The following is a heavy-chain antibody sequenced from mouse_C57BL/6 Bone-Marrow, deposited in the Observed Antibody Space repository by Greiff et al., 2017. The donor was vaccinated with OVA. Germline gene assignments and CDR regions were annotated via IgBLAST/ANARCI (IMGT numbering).Heavy chain of an antibody. J-gene: IGHJ2*01. CDR3: ARGGHRNGGFDY. CDR1: GYTFTSYG. D-gene: IGHD2-14*01. CDR2: IDPRSGNT. V-gene: IGHV1-81*01. Sequence: VQLQESGAELARPGASVKLSCKASGYTFTSYGISWVKQRPGQGLEWIGEIDPRSGNTYYNAKFKGKATLTADKSSSTAYMELCSLTSEDTAVDFCARGGHRNGGFDYWGQGTTLTVSS.